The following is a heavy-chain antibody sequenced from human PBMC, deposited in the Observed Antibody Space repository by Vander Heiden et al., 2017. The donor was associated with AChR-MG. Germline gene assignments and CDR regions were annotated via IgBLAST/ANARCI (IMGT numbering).Heavy chain of an antibody. D-gene: IGHD6-6*01. V-gene: IGHV3-48*03. Sequence: EVQLVESGGGLVQPGGSLRLSCAASGFTFSSYEMNWVRQAPGKGLEWVSYISSSGSTIYYADSVKGRFTISRDNAKNSLYLQMNSLRAEDTAVYYCARAVLEYSSSSADYWGQGTLVTVSS. CDR2: ISSSGSTI. J-gene: IGHJ4*02. CDR1: GFTFSSYE. CDR3: ARAVLEYSSSSADY.